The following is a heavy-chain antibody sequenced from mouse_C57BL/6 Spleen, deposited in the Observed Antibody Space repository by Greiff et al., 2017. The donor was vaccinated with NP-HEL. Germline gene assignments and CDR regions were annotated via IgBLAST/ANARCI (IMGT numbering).Heavy chain of an antibody. V-gene: IGHV1-69*01. Sequence: VQLQQPGAELVMPGASVKLSCKASGYTFTSYWMHWVKQRPGQGLEWIGEIDPSDSYTNYNQKFKGKSTLTVDKSSSTAYMQLSSLTSEDSAVYYCARKVDYYGSSYVPFDYWGQGTTLTVSS. CDR2: IDPSDSYT. CDR3: ARKVDYYGSSYVPFDY. D-gene: IGHD1-1*01. J-gene: IGHJ2*01. CDR1: GYTFTSYW.